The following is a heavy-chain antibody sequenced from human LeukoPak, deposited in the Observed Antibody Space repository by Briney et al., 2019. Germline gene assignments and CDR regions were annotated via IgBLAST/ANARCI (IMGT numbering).Heavy chain of an antibody. CDR2: IYYSGST. CDR1: GGSISSYY. CDR3: AGPRGYSYMRYYFDY. J-gene: IGHJ4*02. V-gene: IGHV4-59*12. D-gene: IGHD5-18*01. Sequence: PSETLSLTCTVSGGSISSYYWSWIRQPPGKGLEWIGYIYYSGSTNYNPSLKSRATISVDTSKNQFSLKLSSVTAADTAVYYCAGPRGYSYMRYYFDYWGQGTLVTVSS.